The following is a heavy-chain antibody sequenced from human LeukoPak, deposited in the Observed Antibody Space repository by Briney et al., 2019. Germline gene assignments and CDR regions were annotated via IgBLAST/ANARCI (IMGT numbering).Heavy chain of an antibody. Sequence: SETLSLTCAVYGGSFSGYYWSWIRQPPGKGLEWIGEINHSGSTNYNPSLKSRVTISVDTSKNQSSLKLSSVTAADTAVYYCARVSVDTAKLFDYWGQGTLVTVSS. CDR2: INHSGST. V-gene: IGHV4-34*01. CDR3: ARVSVDTAKLFDY. CDR1: GGSFSGYY. J-gene: IGHJ4*02. D-gene: IGHD5-18*01.